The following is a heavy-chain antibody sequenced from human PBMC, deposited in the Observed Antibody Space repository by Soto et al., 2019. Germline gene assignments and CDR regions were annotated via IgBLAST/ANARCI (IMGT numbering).Heavy chain of an antibody. CDR2: TYYSSNWRH. J-gene: IGHJ4*02. CDR3: ARGVAGSGFDL. D-gene: IGHD6-19*01. V-gene: IGHV6-1*01. Sequence: SQTLAVTGAISGDNVSSYTAALNGMRSSPSRGLDWLGSTYYSSNWRHDYAATVKSRITDNLDTSKNHLSLQLKAVTPDEKCVYYCARGVAGSGFDLWGQGTLVTVSS. CDR1: GDNVSSYTAA.